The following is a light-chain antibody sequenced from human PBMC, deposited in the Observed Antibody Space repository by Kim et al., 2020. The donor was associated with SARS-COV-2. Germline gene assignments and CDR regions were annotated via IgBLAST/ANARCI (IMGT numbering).Light chain of an antibody. Sequence: SDGDRVTITWRESKSISWYLNWYQQKPGKAPKLLIYAASSLQSGVPSRFSGSGSGTDFTLTISSVQPEDFATYYCQQGYRTPPITFGQGTRLEIK. CDR1: KSISWY. J-gene: IGKJ5*01. CDR2: AAS. CDR3: QQGYRTPPIT. V-gene: IGKV1-39*01.